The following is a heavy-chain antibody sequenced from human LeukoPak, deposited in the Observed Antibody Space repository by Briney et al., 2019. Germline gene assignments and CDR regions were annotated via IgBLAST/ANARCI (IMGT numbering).Heavy chain of an antibody. V-gene: IGHV1-18*01. CDR1: GYTFTSYG. J-gene: IGHJ4*02. CDR3: VRDVGVTFGGVIVV. Sequence: ASVKVSCKASGYTFTSYGISWVRQAPGQGLEWMGWISAYNGNTNYAQKLQGRVTMTTDTSTSTAYMELRSLRSDDTAVYYCVRDVGVTFGGVIVVWGQGTLVTVSS. CDR2: ISAYNGNT. D-gene: IGHD3-16*02.